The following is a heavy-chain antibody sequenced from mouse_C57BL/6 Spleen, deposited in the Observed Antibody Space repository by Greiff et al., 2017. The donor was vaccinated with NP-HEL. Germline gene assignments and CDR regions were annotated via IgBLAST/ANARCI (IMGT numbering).Heavy chain of an antibody. D-gene: IGHD1-1*01. Sequence: VQLVESGAELARPGASVKLSCKASGYTFTSYGISWVKQRTGQGLEWIGEIYPRSGNTYYNEKFKGKATLTADKSSSTAYMELRSLTSEDSAVYFCAREPLYYGSSGFDYWGQGTTLTVSS. CDR3: AREPLYYGSSGFDY. CDR1: GYTFTSYG. CDR2: IYPRSGNT. J-gene: IGHJ2*01. V-gene: IGHV1-81*01.